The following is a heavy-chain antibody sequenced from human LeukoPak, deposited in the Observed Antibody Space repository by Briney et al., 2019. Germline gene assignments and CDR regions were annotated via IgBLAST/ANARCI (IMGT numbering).Heavy chain of an antibody. CDR3: ARDLAPNYYDFWSGYQGYYYMDV. CDR1: GGSISSYY. J-gene: IGHJ6*03. V-gene: IGHV4-59*01. D-gene: IGHD3-3*01. Sequence: SETLSLTCTVSGGSISSYYWSWIRQPPGKGLEWIGYIYYSGCTNYNPSLKSRVTISVDTSKSQFSLKLSSVTAADTAVYYCARDLAPNYYDFWSGYQGYYYMDVWGKGTTVTVSS. CDR2: IYYSGCT.